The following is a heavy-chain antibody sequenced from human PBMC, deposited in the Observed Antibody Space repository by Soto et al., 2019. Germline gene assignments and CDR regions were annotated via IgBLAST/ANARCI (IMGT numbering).Heavy chain of an antibody. D-gene: IGHD3-22*01. CDR3: ARRREWIYYDSTGAGHYYGMSKSSYGMNV. CDR1: GFTFNTYD. Sequence: QVQLVESGGSVVQPGRSLRLSCAASGFTFNTYDMHWVRQAPGKGLEWVAFISYDGSKKYYADSVKGRFIISRDNSKSTVYLEMNSLRADDTAAYYCARRREWIYYDSTGAGHYYGMSKSSYGMNVWGQGTTVTVSS. CDR2: ISYDGSKK. J-gene: IGHJ6*02. V-gene: IGHV3-30*03.